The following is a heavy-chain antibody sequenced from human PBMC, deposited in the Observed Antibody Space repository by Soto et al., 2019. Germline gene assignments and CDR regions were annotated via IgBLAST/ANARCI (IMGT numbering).Heavy chain of an antibody. J-gene: IGHJ4*02. D-gene: IGHD7-27*01. CDR2: IYYTGHT. V-gene: IGHV4-59*11. Sequence: QVQLQESGPGLVKPSETLSLTCTVSGGSISNHYWCWIRQPPGKGLEWIGYIYYTGHTNYNPPRKSRVTMSVDTSKNQISLKLSAVTAADTAVYDCTGANWYSEYWGQGTLGTVSS. CDR3: TGANWYSEY. CDR1: GGSISNHY.